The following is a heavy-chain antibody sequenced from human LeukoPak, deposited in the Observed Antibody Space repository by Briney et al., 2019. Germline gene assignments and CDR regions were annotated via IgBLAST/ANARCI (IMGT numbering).Heavy chain of an antibody. CDR2: IYPGDSDT. J-gene: IGHJ4*02. Sequence: GESLKISCKGSGYSFTSYWLGWVRPMPGKGLEWMGIIYPGDSDTRYSPSFQGQVTISADKSISTAYLQWSSLKASDTAMYYCARLGGYGSGSYEYYFDYWGQGTLVTISS. V-gene: IGHV5-51*01. CDR3: ARLGGYGSGSYEYYFDY. D-gene: IGHD3-10*01. CDR1: GYSFTSYW.